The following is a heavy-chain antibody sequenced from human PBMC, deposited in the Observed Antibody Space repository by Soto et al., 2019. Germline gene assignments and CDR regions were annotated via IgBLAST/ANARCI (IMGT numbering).Heavy chain of an antibody. V-gene: IGHV1-18*01. Sequence: KFQGRVTMSTDTSTNTAYMELRSLRSDDTAVYYCARDFYPLAHYFDYWGQGTLVTVSS. J-gene: IGHJ4*02. CDR3: ARDFYPLAHYFDY.